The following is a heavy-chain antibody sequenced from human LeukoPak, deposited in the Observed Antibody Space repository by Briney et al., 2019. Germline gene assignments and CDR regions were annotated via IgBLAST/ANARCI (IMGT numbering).Heavy chain of an antibody. CDR2: ITGSGGST. CDR3: AKGNWGERLDWYFDL. CDR1: GFTVSSNY. D-gene: IGHD1-26*01. Sequence: GALRLSCAASGFTVSSNYMSWVRQAPGSGLEWVSGITGSGGSTYYADSVKGRFTISRDNSKTTLYLQMNSLRAEDTAVYYCAKGNWGERLDWYFDLWGRGTLVTVSS. J-gene: IGHJ2*01. V-gene: IGHV3-23*01.